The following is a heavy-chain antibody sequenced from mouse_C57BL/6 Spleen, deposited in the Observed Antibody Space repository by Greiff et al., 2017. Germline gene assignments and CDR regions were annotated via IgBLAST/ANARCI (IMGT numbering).Heavy chain of an antibody. J-gene: IGHJ2*01. V-gene: IGHV1-54*01. D-gene: IGHD4-1*01. CDR1: GYAFTNYL. Sequence: VQLVESGAELVRPGTSVKVSCKASGYAFTNYLIEWVKQRPGQGLEWIGVINPGSGGTNYNEKFKGKATLTADKSSSTAYMQLSSLASEDSAVYCCATGTSRFGYWGQGTTLTVSS. CDR2: INPGSGGT. CDR3: ATGTSRFGY.